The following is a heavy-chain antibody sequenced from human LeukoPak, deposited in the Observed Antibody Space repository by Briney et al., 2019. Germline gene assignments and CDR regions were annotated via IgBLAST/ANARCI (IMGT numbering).Heavy chain of an antibody. CDR3: ARGSMGDPVFDY. CDR2: IYGSGST. D-gene: IGHD2-21*01. V-gene: IGHV4-59*01. J-gene: IGHJ4*02. Sequence: SETLSLTCTVFGGSIRSYYWSWIRQPPGKGLEWIGYIYGSGSTNNKPSLKSRVTISVDTSKNQFSLRLTSVTAADTAVYYCARGSMGDPVFDYWGQGSLVTVSS. CDR1: GGSIRSYY.